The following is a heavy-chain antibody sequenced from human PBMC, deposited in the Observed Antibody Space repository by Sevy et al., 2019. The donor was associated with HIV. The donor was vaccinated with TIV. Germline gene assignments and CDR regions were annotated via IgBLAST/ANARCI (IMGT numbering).Heavy chain of an antibody. J-gene: IGHJ4*02. CDR2: INYSGST. CDR3: ARLSGGSYHFDY. Sequence: SETLSLTCTVSGGSISSGDYYWSWIRQPPGKGLGWIGYINYSGSTYYNPSLKSRVTISVDTSKNQFSLKLSSVTAADTAVYYCARLSGGSYHFDYWGQGTLVTVSS. V-gene: IGHV4-30-4*01. D-gene: IGHD1-26*01. CDR1: GGSISSGDYY.